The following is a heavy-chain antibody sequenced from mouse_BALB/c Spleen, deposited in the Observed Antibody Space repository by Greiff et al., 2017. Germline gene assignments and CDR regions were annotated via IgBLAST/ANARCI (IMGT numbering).Heavy chain of an antibody. D-gene: IGHD1-2*01. J-gene: IGHJ2*01. CDR3: ARSGIHYYGSFDY. CDR1: GYTFTSYV. V-gene: IGHV1-14*01. Sequence: VQLQQSGPELVKPGASVKMSCKASGYTFTSYVMHWVKQKPGQGLEWIGYINPYNDGTKYNEKFKGKATLTSDKSSSTAYMELSSLTSEDSAVYYCARSGIHYYGSFDYWGQGTTLTVSS. CDR2: INPYNDGT.